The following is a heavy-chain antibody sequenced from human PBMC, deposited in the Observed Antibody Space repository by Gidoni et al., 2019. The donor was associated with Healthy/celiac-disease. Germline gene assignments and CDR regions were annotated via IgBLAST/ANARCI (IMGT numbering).Heavy chain of an antibody. CDR2: IYYSGST. D-gene: IGHD2-2*02. V-gene: IGHV4-39*01. J-gene: IGHJ4*02. CDR1: GGSISSSSYY. Sequence: QLQLQESSPGLVKPSETLSLTCTVSGGSISSSSYYWGWIRQPPGKGLEWIGSIYYSGSTYYNPSLKRRVTISVDTSKNQFSLKLSSVTAADTAVYYCARHRGIVVVPAAIAYWGQGTLVTVSS. CDR3: ARHRGIVVVPAAIAY.